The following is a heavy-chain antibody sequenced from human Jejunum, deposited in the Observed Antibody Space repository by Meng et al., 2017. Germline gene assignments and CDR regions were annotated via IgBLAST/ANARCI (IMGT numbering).Heavy chain of an antibody. D-gene: IGHD6-19*01. CDR2: ISGSGGSA. J-gene: IGHJ4*02. CDR3: AKSRSGWYSDWDF. V-gene: IGHV3-23*01. CDR1: GFTFSSYT. Sequence: GESLKISCAASGFTFSSYTMTWVRQAPVKGLEWVSTISGSGGSAYYADSVKGRFTISRDNSKNTVDLQMNSLRAEDSAVYYCAKSRSGWYSDWDFWGQGTLVTVSS.